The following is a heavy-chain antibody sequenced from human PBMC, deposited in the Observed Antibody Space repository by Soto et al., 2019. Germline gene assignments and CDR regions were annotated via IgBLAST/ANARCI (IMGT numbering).Heavy chain of an antibody. Sequence: SVKVSCKASGFTFTSSAVQWVRQARGQRLEWIGWIVVGSGNTNYAQKFQERVTITRDMSTSTAYMELSSLRSEDTAVYYCAAKQPGSGWYYYYYGMDVWGQGTTVTVSS. CDR2: IVVGSGNT. J-gene: IGHJ6*02. CDR3: AAKQPGSGWYYYYYGMDV. D-gene: IGHD6-19*01. V-gene: IGHV1-58*01. CDR1: GFTFTSSA.